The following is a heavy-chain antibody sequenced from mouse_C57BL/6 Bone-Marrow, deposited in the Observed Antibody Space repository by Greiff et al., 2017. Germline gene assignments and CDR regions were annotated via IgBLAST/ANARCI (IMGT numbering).Heavy chain of an antibody. CDR3: AREGDYGKDY. Sequence: EVQLQQSGPVLVKPGASVKMSCKASGYTFTDYYMNWVKQSHGKSLEWIGVINPYNGGTSYNQKFKGKATLTVDKSSSTAYMELNSLTSEDSAVYYCAREGDYGKDYWSQGTTLTVSS. D-gene: IGHD2-1*01. V-gene: IGHV1-19*01. CDR1: GYTFTDYY. CDR2: INPYNGGT. J-gene: IGHJ2*01.